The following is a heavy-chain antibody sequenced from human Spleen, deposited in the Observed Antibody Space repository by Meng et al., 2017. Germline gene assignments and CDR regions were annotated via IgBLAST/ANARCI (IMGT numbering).Heavy chain of an antibody. Sequence: QVQLVQSGAELRKPGASVKVSCKASGYTFNAYSMHWVRQAPGQGLEWMGRINPNSGVTNYAQNFQGRVTMTRDTSISTAYMELSSLRSDDTAVYYCARDGDYYDIGPWGQGTLVTVSS. J-gene: IGHJ5*02. CDR1: GYTFNAYS. CDR3: ARDGDYYDIGP. V-gene: IGHV1-2*06. CDR2: INPNSGVT. D-gene: IGHD3-22*01.